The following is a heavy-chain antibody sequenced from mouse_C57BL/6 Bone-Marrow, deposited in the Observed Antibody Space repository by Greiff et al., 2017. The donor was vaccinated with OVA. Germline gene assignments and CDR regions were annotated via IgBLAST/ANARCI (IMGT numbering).Heavy chain of an antibody. Sequence: EVQLVESGGGLVQPKGSLKLSCAASGFSFNTYAMNWVRQAPGKGLEWVARIRSKSNNYATYYADSVKDRFTISRDDSESMLYLQMNNLKTEDTAMYYCVRQRGDYGHFDYWGQGTTLTVSS. D-gene: IGHD1-1*02. CDR3: VRQRGDYGHFDY. CDR1: GFSFNTYA. J-gene: IGHJ2*01. CDR2: IRSKSNNYAT. V-gene: IGHV10-1*01.